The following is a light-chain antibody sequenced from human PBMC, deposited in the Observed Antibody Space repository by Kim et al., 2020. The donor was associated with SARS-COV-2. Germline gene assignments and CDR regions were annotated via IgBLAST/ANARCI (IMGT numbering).Light chain of an antibody. CDR1: QGISHS. J-gene: IGKJ1*01. CDR3: QKYDSAPWT. Sequence: AVVGDIVTITCRASQGISHSLAWYRQKPGKVPMLLIYGASTLQSGVPSRFSGSGSGTDFTLTISSLQPEDAATYYCQKYDSAPWTFGQGTKVDIK. CDR2: GAS. V-gene: IGKV1-27*01.